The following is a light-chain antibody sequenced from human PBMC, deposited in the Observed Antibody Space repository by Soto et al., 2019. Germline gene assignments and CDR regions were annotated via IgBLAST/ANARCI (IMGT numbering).Light chain of an antibody. J-gene: IGKJ1*01. CDR3: QQYGSSGT. CDR1: QSVTNSF. V-gene: IGKV3-20*01. Sequence: EIVMXQSPATXXXXPXXXXXHSXRASQSVTNSFLAWYQQKPGQAPRLLIYGASNRATGIPDRFSGSGSGTDFTLTISRLEPEDFAVYYCQQYGSSGTFGQGTKVDI. CDR2: GAS.